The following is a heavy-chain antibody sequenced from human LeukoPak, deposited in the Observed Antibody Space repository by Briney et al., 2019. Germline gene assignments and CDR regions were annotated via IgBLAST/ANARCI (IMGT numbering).Heavy chain of an antibody. Sequence: PSETLSLTCAVYGGSFSGYYWSWIRQPPGKGLEWIGEINHSGSTNYNPSLKSRVTISVDTSKNQFSLKLSSVTAADTAVYYCASRYSSGWDNWFDPWGQGTLVTVSS. V-gene: IGHV4-34*01. CDR2: INHSGST. CDR3: ASRYSSGWDNWFDP. CDR1: GGSFSGYY. D-gene: IGHD6-19*01. J-gene: IGHJ5*02.